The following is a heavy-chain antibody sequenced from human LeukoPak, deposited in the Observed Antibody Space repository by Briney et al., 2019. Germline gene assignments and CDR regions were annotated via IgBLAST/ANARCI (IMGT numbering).Heavy chain of an antibody. CDR3: ARRFCSSTGCYAGLDQ. V-gene: IGHV3-23*01. J-gene: IGHJ4*02. CDR2: ISGSGGST. Sequence: GGSLRLSCAASGFTFSSYAMSWVRQAPGKGLEWVSAISGSGGSTYHADSVKGRFTISRDNSKNTLYLQMNSLRAEDTALYYCARRFCSSTGCYAGLDQWGQGTLVTVSS. CDR1: GFTFSSYA. D-gene: IGHD2-2*01.